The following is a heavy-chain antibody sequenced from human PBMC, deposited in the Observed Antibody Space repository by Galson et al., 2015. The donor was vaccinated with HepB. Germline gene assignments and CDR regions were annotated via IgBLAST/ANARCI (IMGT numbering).Heavy chain of an antibody. J-gene: IGHJ4*02. CDR2: ISVYNGNT. D-gene: IGHD3-10*01. CDR1: GYTFTDYG. Sequence: SCKASGYTFTDYGISWVRQAPGQGPEWMGWISVYNGNTNYVQKLQGRVTLTTDTSTSTAYMELRSLRSDDTAVYYCARGSGSGTFYGYWGQGTLVTVSS. V-gene: IGHV1-18*01. CDR3: ARGSGSGTFYGY.